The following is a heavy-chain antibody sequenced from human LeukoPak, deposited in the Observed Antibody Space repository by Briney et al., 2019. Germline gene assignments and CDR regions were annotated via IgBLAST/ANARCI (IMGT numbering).Heavy chain of an antibody. CDR2: INEDGRET. CDR3: AELGITMIGGV. D-gene: IGHD3-10*02. J-gene: IGHJ6*04. Sequence: GGSLRLSCAVSGFTFSNSWMTWVRQAPGKGLEWVANINEDGRETYYVDSVRGRFTISRDNAANSLFLQMDWLRAEDTSVYYCAELGITMIGGVWGKGTTVTISS. CDR1: GFTFSNSW. V-gene: IGHV3-7*01.